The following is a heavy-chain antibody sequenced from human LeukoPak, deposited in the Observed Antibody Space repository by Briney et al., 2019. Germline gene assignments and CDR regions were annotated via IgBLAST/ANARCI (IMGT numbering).Heavy chain of an antibody. CDR2: ISWDGGST. CDR3: AKDKVGAKGYYYYYMDV. D-gene: IGHD1-26*01. CDR1: GFTFDDYT. Sequence: QPGGSLRLSCAASGFTFDDYTMHWVRQAPGKGLEWVSLISWDGGSTYYADFVKGRFTISRDNSKNSLYLQMNSLRTEDTALYYCAKDKVGAKGYYYYYMDVWGKGTTVTVSS. V-gene: IGHV3-43*01. J-gene: IGHJ6*03.